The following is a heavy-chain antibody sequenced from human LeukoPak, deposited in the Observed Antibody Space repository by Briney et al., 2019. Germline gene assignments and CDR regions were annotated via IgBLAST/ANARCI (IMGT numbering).Heavy chain of an antibody. D-gene: IGHD2-15*01. V-gene: IGHV7-4-1*02. CDR2: INTNTGNP. CDR3: ARVRRYCSGGSCFTLGWGYSYGYESDAFDI. Sequence: ASVKVSCKASGYTFTSYAMNWVRQAPGQGLEWMGWINTNTGNPTYAQGFTGRFAFSLDTSVSTAYLQISSLKAEDTAVYYCARVRRYCSGGSCFTLGWGYSYGYESDAFDIWGQGTMVTVSS. CDR1: GYTFTSYA. J-gene: IGHJ3*02.